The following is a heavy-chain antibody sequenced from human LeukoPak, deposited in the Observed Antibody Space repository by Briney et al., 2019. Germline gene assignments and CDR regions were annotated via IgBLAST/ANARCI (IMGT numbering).Heavy chain of an antibody. J-gene: IGHJ4*02. V-gene: IGHV5-51*01. Sequence: GESLKISCKGSGYSFTSYWIGWVRQMPGKGLEWMGIIYTGDSDTRYSPSFQGQVTISADKSINTAYLQWSSLKASDTAMYYCARHPSYTSGWPLDYWGQGTLVIVSS. D-gene: IGHD6-19*01. CDR3: ARHPSYTSGWPLDY. CDR2: IYTGDSDT. CDR1: GYSFTSYW.